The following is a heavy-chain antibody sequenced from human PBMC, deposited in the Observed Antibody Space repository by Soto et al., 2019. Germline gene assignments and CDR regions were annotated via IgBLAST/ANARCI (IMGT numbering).Heavy chain of an antibody. V-gene: IGHV3-30-3*01. CDR2: TSSDGGTK. CDR3: AREVVTTQWYFDN. CDR1: GFTFSSYS. J-gene: IGHJ4*02. D-gene: IGHD1-1*01. Sequence: QVQLVESGGGVVQPGRSLRLSCAASGFTFSSYSMHWFRQAPGTGLEWVAVTSSDGGTKFYADSVRGRFTISRDNSKNTLYLQMNSLRGEDTAMYYCAREVVTTQWYFDNWGQGILVTVSS.